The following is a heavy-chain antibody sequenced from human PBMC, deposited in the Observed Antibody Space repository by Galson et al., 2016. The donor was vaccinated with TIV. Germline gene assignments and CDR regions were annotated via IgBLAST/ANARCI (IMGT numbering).Heavy chain of an antibody. CDR1: GSRFSDYW. CDR3: ATLSSGWPNYFDN. D-gene: IGHD6-19*01. Sequence: QSGAEVTKPGESLKISRRGSGSRFSDYWIGWVRQTPEEGLEWMGVIYPGASDTKYSPSFQGQVTISADKSINTAYLQWNRLKASDTAIYFCATLSSGWPNYFDNWGQGTQVIVSS. V-gene: IGHV5-51*01. J-gene: IGHJ4*02. CDR2: IYPGASDT.